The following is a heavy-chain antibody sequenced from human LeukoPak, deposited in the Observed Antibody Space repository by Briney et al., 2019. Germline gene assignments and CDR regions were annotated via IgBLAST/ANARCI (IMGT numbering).Heavy chain of an antibody. D-gene: IGHD1-26*01. CDR1: GGSISSSSYY. V-gene: IGHV4-61*05. CDR3: ARSSGSYLRTSKRGAFDI. J-gene: IGHJ3*02. CDR2: IYYSGST. Sequence: SETLSLTCTVSGGSISSSSYYWGWIRQPPGKGLEWIGYIYYSGSTNYNPSLKSRVTISVDTSKNQFSLKLSSVTAADTAVYYCARSSGSYLRTSKRGAFDIWGQGTVVTVSS.